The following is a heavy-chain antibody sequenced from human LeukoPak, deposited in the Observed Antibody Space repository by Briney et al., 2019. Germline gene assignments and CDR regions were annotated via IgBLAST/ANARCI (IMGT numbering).Heavy chain of an antibody. D-gene: IGHD3-3*01. V-gene: IGHV4-34*01. CDR1: GGSFSGYY. J-gene: IGHJ5*02. CDR3: ARGCEPGCYDFWSGYCSSWFDP. CDR2: INHSGST. Sequence: SETLSLTCAVYGGSFSGYYWSWIRQPPGKGLEWIGEINHSGSTNYNPSLKSRVTISVDTSKNQFSLKLSSVTAADTAVYYCARGCEPGCYDFWSGYCSSWFDPWGQGTLVTVSS.